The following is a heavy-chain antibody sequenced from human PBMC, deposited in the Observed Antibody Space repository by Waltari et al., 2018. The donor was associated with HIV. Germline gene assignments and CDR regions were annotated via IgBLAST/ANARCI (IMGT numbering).Heavy chain of an antibody. D-gene: IGHD3-3*01. CDR2: LYPNSGNT. Sequence: QVQLVQSGAEVKKPGASVKVSCKASGYTFTSYDINWVRQATGQGLERMGWLYPNSGNTGYAQKFQGRVTRTRNTSIITAYMELSSLRSEDTAVYYCARVHKEWFWGPYYYYYYGMDVWGQGTTVTVSS. J-gene: IGHJ6*02. CDR3: ARVHKEWFWGPYYYYYYGMDV. CDR1: GYTFTSYD. V-gene: IGHV1-8*01.